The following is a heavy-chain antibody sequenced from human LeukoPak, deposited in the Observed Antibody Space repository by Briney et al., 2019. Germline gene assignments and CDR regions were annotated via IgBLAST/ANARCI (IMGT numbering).Heavy chain of an antibody. CDR3: ARGVSLIADYYEYYMDV. V-gene: IGHV4-4*07. CDR1: GGSISSYY. CDR2: IYTSGNA. D-gene: IGHD3-16*01. Sequence: SETLSLTCTVSGGSISSYYWSWIRQPAGKGLEWIGRIYTSGNANYNPSLKSRVTMSVDTSKNQFSLKLSSVTAADTAVYYCARGVSLIADYYEYYMDVWGKGTTVTVSS. J-gene: IGHJ6*03.